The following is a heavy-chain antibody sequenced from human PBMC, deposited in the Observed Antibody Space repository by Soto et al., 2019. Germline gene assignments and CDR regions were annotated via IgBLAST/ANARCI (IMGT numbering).Heavy chain of an antibody. D-gene: IGHD3-10*01. CDR3: ARGLSTGSPYSGGWYDFDS. CDR1: GGSFSGYI. J-gene: IGHJ4*02. V-gene: IGHV4-34*01. Sequence: QVQIHQWGAGVLKPSETLSLTCAVSGGSFSGYIWTWIRQTPGKGLQWIGQINHSGSAVYNPSLKTRVPXXIXTNNQFSLEMSSVTAADTAVYYCARGLSTGSPYSGGWYDFDSWGQGATVTVS. CDR2: INHSGSA.